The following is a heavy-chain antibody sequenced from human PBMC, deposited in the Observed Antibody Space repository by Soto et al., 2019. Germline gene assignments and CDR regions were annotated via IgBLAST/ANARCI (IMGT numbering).Heavy chain of an antibody. J-gene: IGHJ4*02. CDR1: GFTFSSYS. CDR2: ISSSSSYI. D-gene: IGHD3-22*01. CDR3: ARAHNLIRGYYQYYFDY. V-gene: IGHV3-21*01. Sequence: LRLSCAASGFTFSSYSMNWVRQAPGKGLEWVSSISSSSSYIYYADSVKGRFTISRDNAKNSLYLQMNSLRAEDTAVYYCARAHNLIRGYYQYYFDYWGQGTLVTVSS.